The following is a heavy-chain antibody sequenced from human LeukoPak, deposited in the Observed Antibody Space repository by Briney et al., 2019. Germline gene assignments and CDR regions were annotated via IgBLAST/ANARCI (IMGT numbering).Heavy chain of an antibody. CDR3: ARYGADDYGDYMDAFDI. V-gene: IGHV4-4*02. D-gene: IGHD4-17*01. CDR2: IYHSGST. CDR1: GGSISSSNW. Sequence: SETLSLTCAVSGGSISSSNWWSWVRQPPGKGLEWIGEIYHSGSTNYNPSLKSRVTISVDKSKNQFSLKLSSVTAADTAVYYCARYGADDYGDYMDAFDIWGQGTMVTVSS. J-gene: IGHJ3*02.